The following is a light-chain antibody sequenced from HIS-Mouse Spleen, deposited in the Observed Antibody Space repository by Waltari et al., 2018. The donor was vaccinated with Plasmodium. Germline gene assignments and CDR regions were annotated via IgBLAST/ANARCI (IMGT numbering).Light chain of an antibody. Sequence: EIVLTQSPATLSFPPGERATLSCRARQTVSRHLAWYPQKPGQPPRLLIYDASNRATGTAARFSGSGSGTDFTLTISSLDPEDIAVDYCQQRSNWPSLTFGGGTKVEIK. CDR3: QQRSNWPSLT. J-gene: IGKJ4*02. CDR2: DAS. V-gene: IGKV3-11*01. CDR1: QTVSRH.